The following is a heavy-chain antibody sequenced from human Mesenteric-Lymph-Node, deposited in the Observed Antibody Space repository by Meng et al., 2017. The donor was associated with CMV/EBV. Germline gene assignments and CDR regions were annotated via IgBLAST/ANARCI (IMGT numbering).Heavy chain of an antibody. CDR1: SLSARGVG. CDR3: ARHVWFGSSLYPHGMDV. V-gene: IGHV2-5*02. CDR2: IYWDADT. J-gene: IGHJ6*02. D-gene: IGHD3-10*01. Sequence: SLSARGVGVGWIRQPPGRALEWLALIYWDADTRYSPSLRSRLTIAKDTSKNQVVLTMANVDPLDTATYYCARHVWFGSSLYPHGMDVWGQGTTVTVSS.